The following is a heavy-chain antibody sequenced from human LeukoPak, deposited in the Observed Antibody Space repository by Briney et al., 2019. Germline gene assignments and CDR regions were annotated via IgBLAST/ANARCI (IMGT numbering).Heavy chain of an antibody. CDR1: GFTFSSYA. Sequence: GGSLRLSCAASGFTFSSYAMSWVRQAPGKGLEWVPAISGSGGSTYYADSVKGRFTISRDNSKNTLYLQMSSLRAEDTAVYYCAKDLEIAAAGTPYYFDYWGQGTLVTVSS. CDR2: ISGSGGST. J-gene: IGHJ4*02. D-gene: IGHD6-13*01. V-gene: IGHV3-23*01. CDR3: AKDLEIAAAGTPYYFDY.